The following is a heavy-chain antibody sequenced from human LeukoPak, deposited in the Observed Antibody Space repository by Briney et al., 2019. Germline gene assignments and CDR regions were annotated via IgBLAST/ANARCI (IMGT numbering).Heavy chain of an antibody. CDR1: ASTFSNFV. V-gene: IGHV3-23*01. Sequence: GGSLRLSCAASASTFSNFVMTWVRQAPGKGLEWVSSISADGAYTYYADSVKGRFTISRDNSKNTLYLQMFSLRVEDTAVYFCASAEGDSWGQGTLVTVSS. CDR3: ASAEGDS. J-gene: IGHJ5*01. CDR2: ISADGAYT.